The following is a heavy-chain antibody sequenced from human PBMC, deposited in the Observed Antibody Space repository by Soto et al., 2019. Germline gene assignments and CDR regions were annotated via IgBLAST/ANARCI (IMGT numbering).Heavy chain of an antibody. Sequence: GSLRLSYAASGFKFSSYSMNWVRQATGKELEWVSYISGSSSTIYYADSVKGRFTISRDNAQNSLYLQMNSLRAEDTAVYYCLSGNSPSSTWGQGTLVTVSS. J-gene: IGHJ5*02. CDR3: LSGNSPSST. V-gene: IGHV3-48*04. CDR1: GFKFSSYS. D-gene: IGHD5-12*01. CDR2: ISGSSSTI.